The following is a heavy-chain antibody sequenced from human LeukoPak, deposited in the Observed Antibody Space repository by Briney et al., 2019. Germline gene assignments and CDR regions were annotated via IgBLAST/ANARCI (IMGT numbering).Heavy chain of an antibody. Sequence: ASVKVSCKASGGTFSSYAISWVRQAPGQGLEWMGRIIPILGIANYAQKFQGRVTITADKSTSTAYMELSSLRSEDTAVYYCARAQEMATIQGFDYWGQGTLVTVSS. V-gene: IGHV1-69*04. CDR1: GGTFSSYA. D-gene: IGHD5-24*01. CDR2: IIPILGIA. CDR3: ARAQEMATIQGFDY. J-gene: IGHJ4*02.